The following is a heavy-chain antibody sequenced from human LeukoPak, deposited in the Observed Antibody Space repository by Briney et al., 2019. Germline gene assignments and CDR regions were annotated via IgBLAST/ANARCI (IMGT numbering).Heavy chain of an antibody. CDR1: GSTFSSYG. V-gene: IGHV3-30*02. CDR2: IRYDGSNK. CDR3: AKVPVVVVAATTTTDAFDI. Sequence: GGSLRLSCAASGSTFSSYGMHWVRQAPGKGLEWVAFIRYDGSNKYYADSVKGRFTISRDNSKNTLYLQMNSLRAEDTAVYYCAKVPVVVVAATTTTDAFDIWGQGTMVTVSS. D-gene: IGHD2-15*01. J-gene: IGHJ3*02.